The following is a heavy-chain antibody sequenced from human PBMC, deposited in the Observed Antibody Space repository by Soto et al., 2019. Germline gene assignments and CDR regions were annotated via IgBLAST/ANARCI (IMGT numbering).Heavy chain of an antibody. CDR1: GYTLTELS. V-gene: IGHV1-24*01. Sequence: GTSVKVSCKVSGYTLTELSMHWVRQAPGKGLEWMGGFDPEDGETIYAQKFQGRVTMTEDTSTDTAYMELSSLRSEDTAVYYCATPTYPHSYGYGKSQHGYFDYWSQGTLVTVSS. D-gene: IGHD5-18*01. CDR2: FDPEDGET. J-gene: IGHJ4*02. CDR3: ATPTYPHSYGYGKSQHGYFDY.